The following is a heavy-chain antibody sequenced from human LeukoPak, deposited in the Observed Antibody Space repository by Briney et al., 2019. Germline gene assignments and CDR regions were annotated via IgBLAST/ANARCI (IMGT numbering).Heavy chain of an antibody. CDR3: VGEGSIDSIYYFDY. CDR2: TSYDGDDA. Sequence: PGGSLRLSCAASRLTISNCGMHWVRQAPGKGLEWVAFTSYDGDDAYYADSVKGRFTISRDNLKNTLYLQMNSVRAEDTAVYYCVGEGSIDSIYYFDYWGQGTLVTVSS. J-gene: IGHJ4*02. CDR1: RLTISNCG. V-gene: IGHV3-30*03. D-gene: IGHD2-15*01.